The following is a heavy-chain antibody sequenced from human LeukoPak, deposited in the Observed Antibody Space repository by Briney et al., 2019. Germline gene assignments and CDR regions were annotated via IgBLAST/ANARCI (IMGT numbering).Heavy chain of an antibody. V-gene: IGHV3-7*03. CDR3: ARWSSIKVAATENY. D-gene: IGHD6-19*01. CDR1: GFTFSSYW. Sequence: GGSLRLSCAASGFTFSSYWMSWVRQAPGKGLEWVANIKQDGSEKYYVDSVKGRFTISRDNAKNSLYLQMNSLRAEDTALYHCARWSSIKVAATENYWGQGTLVTVSS. J-gene: IGHJ4*02. CDR2: IKQDGSEK.